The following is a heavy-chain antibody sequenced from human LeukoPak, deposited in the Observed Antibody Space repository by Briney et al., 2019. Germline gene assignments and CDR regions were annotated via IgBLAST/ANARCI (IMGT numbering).Heavy chain of an antibody. J-gene: IGHJ4*02. Sequence: VDSVKGRFTISRDNAKNSLYLQLSSLRAEDTAVYYCARISSPGYFDYWGQGTLVTVSS. V-gene: IGHV3-7*01. D-gene: IGHD6-13*01. CDR3: ARISSPGYFDY.